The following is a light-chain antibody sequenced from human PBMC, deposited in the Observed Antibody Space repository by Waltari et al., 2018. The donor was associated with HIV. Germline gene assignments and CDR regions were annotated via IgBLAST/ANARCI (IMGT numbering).Light chain of an antibody. CDR1: GSNIGAGYA. V-gene: IGLV1-40*01. J-gene: IGLJ2*01. Sequence: QSVLTQPPSVSGAPGQTVTISCTGSGSNIGAGYAVHWYQQFPGTAPRLLIYSDNNRPSGVPDRFSGSKSGTSASLAISGLRAEDEADYYCQSYDTSLTGWIFGGGTKLTV. CDR2: SDN. CDR3: QSYDTSLTGWI.